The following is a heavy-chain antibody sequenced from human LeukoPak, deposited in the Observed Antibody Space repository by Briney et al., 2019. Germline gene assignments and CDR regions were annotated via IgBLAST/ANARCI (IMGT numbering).Heavy chain of an antibody. CDR2: IIPIFGTA. CDR1: GGTFSSYA. V-gene: IGHV1-69*06. J-gene: IGHJ4*02. Sequence: SVKVSCKASGGTFSSYAISWVRQAPGQGLEWMGGIIPIFGTANYAQKFQGRVTITADKSTSTAYMELSSLRSEDTAVYYCARVSGYSYGIFDYWGQGTLVTVSS. CDR3: ARVSGYSYGIFDY. D-gene: IGHD5-18*01.